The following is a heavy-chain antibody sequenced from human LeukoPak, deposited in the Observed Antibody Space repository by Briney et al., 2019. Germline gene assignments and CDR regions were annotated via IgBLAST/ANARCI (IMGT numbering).Heavy chain of an antibody. CDR3: ARSSDSSDLGY. CDR1: GFTFRSYG. V-gene: IGHV3-33*01. CDR2: IWSDGSQQ. Sequence: GGSPRLSCAASGFTFRSYGMHWVRQAQGKGLEWVAVIWSDGSQQHYADSVKGRFTISRDNSKNTLYLQMNSLRVDDTAVYYCARSSDSSDLGYWGQGTLVTVSS. D-gene: IGHD6-25*01. J-gene: IGHJ4*02.